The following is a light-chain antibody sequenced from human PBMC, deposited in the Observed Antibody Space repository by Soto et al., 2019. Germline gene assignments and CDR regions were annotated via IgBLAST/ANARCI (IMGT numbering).Light chain of an antibody. Sequence: QSALAQPASVSGSPGQSITISCTGTSSDIGTYNYVSWYQQHAGKVPKLMIYDVSNRPSVVSDRFSGSKSGNTASLTISGLQAEDEADYYCTSYTSSRTVVFGGGTKLTVL. CDR1: SSDIGTYNY. CDR2: DVS. CDR3: TSYTSSRTVV. V-gene: IGLV2-14*03. J-gene: IGLJ2*01.